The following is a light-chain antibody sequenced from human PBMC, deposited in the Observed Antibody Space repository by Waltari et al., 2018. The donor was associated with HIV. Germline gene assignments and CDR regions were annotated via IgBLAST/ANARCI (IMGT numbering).Light chain of an antibody. J-gene: IGKJ1*01. CDR2: GAS. CDR1: QSVSSSY. CDR3: QQYGNSPWT. V-gene: IGKV3-20*01. Sequence: TVLTQSPGTLSLSPGERATLSCRASQSVSSSYLAWYQQKPGQTPRLLIYGASSRATGIPDRFSGSGSGTDFTLTISRLEPEDFAVYYCQQYGNSPWTFGQGTKVEIK.